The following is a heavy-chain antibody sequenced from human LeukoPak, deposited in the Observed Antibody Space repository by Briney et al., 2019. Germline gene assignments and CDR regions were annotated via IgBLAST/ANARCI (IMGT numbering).Heavy chain of an antibody. CDR1: GFTFSDYY. V-gene: IGHV3-11*01. D-gene: IGHD2-21*01. Sequence: GGSLRLSCAASGFTFSDYYMSWIRQAPGKGLEWLSYISKNGKTIYYADSVKGRFTISRDHAKKSVYLQMNSLRAEDTAVYYCATTGLLGDIPWGQGTLVTVSS. CDR3: ATTGLLGDIP. CDR2: ISKNGKTI. J-gene: IGHJ5*02.